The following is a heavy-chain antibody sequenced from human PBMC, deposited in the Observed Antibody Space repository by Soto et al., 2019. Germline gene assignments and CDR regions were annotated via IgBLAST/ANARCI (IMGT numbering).Heavy chain of an antibody. CDR3: ARGSGIVALPGELEDVNYDY. CDR1: GQSFSGHS. CDR2: INESGST. V-gene: IGHV4-34*01. Sequence: QVQLQQWGAGLVKPSETLSLSCAVYGQSFSGHSWAWIRQPPGKGLEWIGEINESGSTYYNPSLKSRATISTDTPKNQFSLKLSSVSAADTAAYFCARGSGIVALPGELEDVNYDYWGQGTLVNVSS. J-gene: IGHJ4*02. D-gene: IGHD1-1*01.